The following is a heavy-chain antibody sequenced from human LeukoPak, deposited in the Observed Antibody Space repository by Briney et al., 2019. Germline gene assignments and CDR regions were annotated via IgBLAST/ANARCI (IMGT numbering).Heavy chain of an antibody. CDR3: AREYYDILTGYSYFDY. J-gene: IGHJ4*02. D-gene: IGHD3-9*01. CDR1: GGSITIGGYY. V-gene: IGHV4-31*03. Sequence: PSETLSLTCIVSGGSITIGGYYWSWIRQHPGKGLEWIGYIYYSGSTNYNPSLKSRVTLSVDTSKNQFSLKLSSVTAADTAVYYCAREYYDILTGYSYFDYWGQGTLVTVSS. CDR2: IYYSGST.